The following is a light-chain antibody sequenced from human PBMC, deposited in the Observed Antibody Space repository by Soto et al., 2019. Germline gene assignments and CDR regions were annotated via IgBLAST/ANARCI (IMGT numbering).Light chain of an antibody. CDR1: QSMSSSH. J-gene: IGKJ4*01. V-gene: IGKV3-20*01. Sequence: EIVLTQSPGTLSLAVGERAILSCRASQSMSSSHVAWYQQKAGQAPRLLIYAAFTRATDITDRFGGSGSGTDFTLTISRLEPEDSAVYYCQYYGGSTPTFGAGTKVEIK. CDR3: QYYGGSTPT. CDR2: AAF.